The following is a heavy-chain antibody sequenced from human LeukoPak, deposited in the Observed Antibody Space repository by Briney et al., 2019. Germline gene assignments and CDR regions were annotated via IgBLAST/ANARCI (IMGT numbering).Heavy chain of an antibody. CDR2: MYDTVNT. Sequence: PSETLSLTCTVSGGSISSHYWSWARQPPGKGLEWIGYMYDTVNTKDNPSLTSRLTLSADTSKNQFSLRLGSVTAADTAVYYCATIKRGYPYGYFDFWGQGILVTVSS. V-gene: IGHV4-59*11. D-gene: IGHD5-18*01. CDR1: GGSISSHY. J-gene: IGHJ4*02. CDR3: ATIKRGYPYGYFDF.